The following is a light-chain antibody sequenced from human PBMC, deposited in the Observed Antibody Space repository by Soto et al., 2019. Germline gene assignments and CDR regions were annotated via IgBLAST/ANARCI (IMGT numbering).Light chain of an antibody. CDR3: AAWDDSLNGVV. Sequence: QSVLTQPPSASGTPGQRVTISCSGSSSNIGSNTVNWYQQLPVTAPKLLIYSNNQRPSGVPGRFSGSKSGTSASLAISGLQSEDEADYYCAAWDDSLNGVVFGGGTKLTVL. V-gene: IGLV1-44*01. CDR1: SSNIGSNT. J-gene: IGLJ2*01. CDR2: SNN.